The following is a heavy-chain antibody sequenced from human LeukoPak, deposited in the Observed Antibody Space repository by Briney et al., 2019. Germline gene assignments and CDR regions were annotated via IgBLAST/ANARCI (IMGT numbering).Heavy chain of an antibody. CDR2: IFNSGTST. V-gene: IGHV3-23*01. CDR1: GFTFSTYA. J-gene: IGHJ4*02. CDR3: AKDMYGDFGGVDY. D-gene: IGHD4-17*01. Sequence: PGGSLRLSCAASGFTFSTYAMTWVRQAPGKGLEWVSVIFNSGTSTYYAGSVKGRFTNSRDNSKNTLHLQMSSLRAEDTAVYYCAKDMYGDFGGVDYWGQGTLVTVSS.